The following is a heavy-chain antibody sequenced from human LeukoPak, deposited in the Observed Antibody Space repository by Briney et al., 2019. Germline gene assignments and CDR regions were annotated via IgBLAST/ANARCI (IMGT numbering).Heavy chain of an antibody. CDR1: GFTFSSYG. J-gene: IGHJ4*02. CDR3: ARRDYGDFLPFY. D-gene: IGHD4-17*01. CDR2: IGSSNTNI. Sequence: GGSLRLSCAASGFTFSSYGMNWVRQAPGKGLEWVSSIGSSNTNIYYADSVQGRFTISRDNAKNSLYLQMNSLSAEDTAVYYCARRDYGDFLPFYWGQGTLVTVSS. V-gene: IGHV3-21*01.